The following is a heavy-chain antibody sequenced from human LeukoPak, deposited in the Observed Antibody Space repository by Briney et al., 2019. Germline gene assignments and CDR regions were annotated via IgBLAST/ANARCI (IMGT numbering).Heavy chain of an antibody. D-gene: IGHD3-10*01. CDR1: GGSISSYY. V-gene: IGHV4-59*01. CDR2: IYYSGST. J-gene: IGHJ4*02. CDR3: ASGSVIGYFDY. Sequence: PSETLSLTCTVSGGSISSYYWSWIRQPPGKGLEWIGYIYYSGSTNYNPSLKSRVTISVDTSKSQLSLKLSSVTAAGTAVYYCASGSVIGYFDYWGQGTLVTVSS.